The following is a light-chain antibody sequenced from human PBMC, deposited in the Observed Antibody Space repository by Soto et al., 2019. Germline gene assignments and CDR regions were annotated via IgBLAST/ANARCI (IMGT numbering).Light chain of an antibody. Sequence: EIVMTQSPGTLCLSPGERATISCRASQVIGSRYLAWYHQKSGQAPRLLIYGAYSRATGIPDRFSGSGSGKDFTLTISRLEPEDCGVYYCQQFGSSIPHTFGQGTLLEIK. V-gene: IGKV3-20*01. CDR2: GAY. CDR1: QVIGSRY. CDR3: QQFGSSIPHT. J-gene: IGKJ2*01.